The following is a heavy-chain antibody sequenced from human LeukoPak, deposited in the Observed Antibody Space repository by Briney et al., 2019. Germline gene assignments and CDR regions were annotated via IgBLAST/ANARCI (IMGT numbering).Heavy chain of an antibody. CDR3: ARLGDHCSGGSCPTST. J-gene: IGHJ5*02. CDR1: GASIISSNYY. D-gene: IGHD2-15*01. Sequence: SETLSLTCSVSGASIISSNYYWGWIRQPPGKGLEWIGSIYQSGSGSSYYNPSLKSRVTISVDTSKNQFSLKLSSVTAADTAVYYCARLGDHCSGGSCPTSTWGQGTLVTVSS. CDR2: IYQSGSGSS. V-gene: IGHV4-39*07.